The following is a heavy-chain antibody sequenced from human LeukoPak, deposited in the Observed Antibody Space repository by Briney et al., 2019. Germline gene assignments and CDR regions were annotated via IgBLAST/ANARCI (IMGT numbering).Heavy chain of an antibody. CDR3: ARATGFLCDS. J-gene: IGHJ4*02. D-gene: IGHD1-14*01. V-gene: IGHV3-7*01. CDR2: IKQDGSEK. CDR1: GFTFSSYA. Sequence: GGSLRLSCAASGFTFSSYAMSWVRQAPGKGLEWVANIKQDGSEKYYLDSVKGRFTISRDNAKNSLYLQMNSLRAEDTAVYFCARATGFLCDSWGQGTLVTVSS.